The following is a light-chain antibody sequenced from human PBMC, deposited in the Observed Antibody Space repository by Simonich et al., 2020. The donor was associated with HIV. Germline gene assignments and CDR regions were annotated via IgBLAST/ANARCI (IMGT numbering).Light chain of an antibody. CDR2: DVF. V-gene: IGLV2-11*01. CDR1: SSDVGGYKY. J-gene: IGLJ3*02. Sequence: QSALTQPRSMSGSPGQSVTISCTGTSSDVGGYKYVFWYQQHPGKAPKLIIYDVFRRPSGVPDRFSGSNSGNTASLTISGLQAEDEADYYCCSYAGSYTWVFGGGTKLTVL. CDR3: CSYAGSYTWV.